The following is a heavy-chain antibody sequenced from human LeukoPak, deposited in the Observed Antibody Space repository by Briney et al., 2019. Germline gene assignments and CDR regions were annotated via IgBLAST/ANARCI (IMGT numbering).Heavy chain of an antibody. CDR2: INPDSGAT. D-gene: IGHD5-12*01. CDR3: ATVYNSGWYFDY. J-gene: IGHJ4*02. CDR1: GYTFTDYY. Sequence: GASVKVSCKASGYTFTDYYVHWVRQAPGQGLEWMGWINPDSGATKYAQKFQGRVTLTRDTSISTAYMELTRLKSDDTAVYYCATVYNSGWYFDYWGQGALVTVSS. V-gene: IGHV1-2*02.